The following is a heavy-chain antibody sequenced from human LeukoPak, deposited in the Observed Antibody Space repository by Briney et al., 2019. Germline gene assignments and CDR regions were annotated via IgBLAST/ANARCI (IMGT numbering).Heavy chain of an antibody. V-gene: IGHV1-2*06. CDR3: ARTDSSGYYYQYNWFDP. CDR2: INPNSGGT. CDR1: GYTFTGYY. D-gene: IGHD3-22*01. J-gene: IGHJ5*02. Sequence: GSVKVSCKASGYTFTGYYMHWVRQAPGQGLEWMGRINPNSGGTNYAQKFQGRVTMTRDTSISTAYMELSRLRSDDTAVYYCARTDSSGYYYQYNWFDPWGQGTLVTVSS.